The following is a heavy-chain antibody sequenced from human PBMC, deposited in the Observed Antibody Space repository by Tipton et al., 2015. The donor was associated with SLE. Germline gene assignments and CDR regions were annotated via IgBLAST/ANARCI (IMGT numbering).Heavy chain of an antibody. Sequence: RSLRLSCAASGFTVSSNYMSWVRQAPGKGLEWVSGISWYSDTLGYADSVKGRFTITRDNAKNSLYLQMNSLGAEDTAVYYCAKDVEGRIAAAGALFEFWGQGTLVTVSS. CDR1: GFTVSSNY. D-gene: IGHD6-13*01. CDR3: AKDVEGRIAAAGALFEF. J-gene: IGHJ4*02. V-gene: IGHV3-9*01. CDR2: ISWYSDTL.